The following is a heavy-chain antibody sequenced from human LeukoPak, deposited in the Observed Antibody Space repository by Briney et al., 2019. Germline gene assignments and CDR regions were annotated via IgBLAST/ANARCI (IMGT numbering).Heavy chain of an antibody. CDR1: GGSISSSSYY. CDR3: ARELHCSGGSCYSVFDP. J-gene: IGHJ5*02. V-gene: IGHV4-39*07. CDR2: IYYSGST. D-gene: IGHD2-15*01. Sequence: PSETLSLTCTVSGGSISSSSYYWGWIRQPPGKGLEWIGSIYYSGSTYYNPSLKSRVIISVDTSKNQFSLKLSSVTAADTAVYYCARELHCSGGSCYSVFDPWGQGTLVTVSS.